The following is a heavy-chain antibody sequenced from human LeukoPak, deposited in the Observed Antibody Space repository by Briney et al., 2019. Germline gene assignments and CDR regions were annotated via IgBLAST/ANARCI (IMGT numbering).Heavy chain of an antibody. Sequence: SSETLSLTCTVSGGSISSYYWSWIRQPPGKGLEWIGYIYYSGSTNYNPSLKSRVTISVDTSKNQFSLKLSSVTAADTAVYYCAGQYSSSPTYYFDYWGQGTLVTVSS. J-gene: IGHJ4*02. CDR3: AGQYSSSPTYYFDY. D-gene: IGHD6-6*01. CDR1: GGSISSYY. CDR2: IYYSGST. V-gene: IGHV4-59*01.